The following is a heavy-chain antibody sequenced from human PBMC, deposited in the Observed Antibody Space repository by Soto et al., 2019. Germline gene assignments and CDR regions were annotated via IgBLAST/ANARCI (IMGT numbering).Heavy chain of an antibody. Sequence: GGSLRLSCAASGFTLSSYAMSWVHQAPGKGLEWVSAISGSGGSTYYADSVKGRFTISRDNSKNTLYLQMNSLRAEDTAVYYCAKDRYGDYAEYFDYWGQGTLVTVSS. CDR3: AKDRYGDYAEYFDY. V-gene: IGHV3-23*01. CDR2: ISGSGGST. J-gene: IGHJ4*02. CDR1: GFTLSSYA. D-gene: IGHD4-17*01.